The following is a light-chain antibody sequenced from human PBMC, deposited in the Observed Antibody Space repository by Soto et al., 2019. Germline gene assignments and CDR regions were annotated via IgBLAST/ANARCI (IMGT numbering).Light chain of an antibody. CDR2: EVR. Sequence: QSALTQPASVSGSPGQSITISCTGTSSDIGAYNSVCWYQQHTGKAPKLIIYEVRNRPSGVSNRFSGSRSGNTASLTISGLQAEDEADYYCLSYTPSNTGVFGGGTKVTVL. J-gene: IGLJ3*02. CDR3: LSYTPSNTGV. CDR1: SSDIGAYNS. V-gene: IGLV2-14*01.